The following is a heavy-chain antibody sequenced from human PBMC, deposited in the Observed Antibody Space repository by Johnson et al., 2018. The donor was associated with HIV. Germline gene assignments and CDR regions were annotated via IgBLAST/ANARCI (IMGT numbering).Heavy chain of an antibody. CDR1: GFTFSDYY. CDR2: ISGSGGTI. CDR3: ARSKDCSVGTCPDGFDI. V-gene: IGHV3-11*04. D-gene: IGHD2-15*01. Sequence: VQLVESGGGLVKPGGSLRLSCVASGFTFSDYYMSWIRQAPGKGLEWVSYISGSGGTIYSADSVKGRFTTSRDNAKKSLYLQMNSLRAEDTAVYYCARSKDCSVGTCPDGFDIWGQGTMVTVSS. J-gene: IGHJ3*02.